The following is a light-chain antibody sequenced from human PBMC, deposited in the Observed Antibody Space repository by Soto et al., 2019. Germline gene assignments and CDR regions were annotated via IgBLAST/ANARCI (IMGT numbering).Light chain of an antibody. CDR1: RSDVGAYNY. Sequence: QSALTQPASVSGSPGQSITISCTGTRSDVGAYNYVSWYQQHPGKAPELMIYEVTNRPSGVSNRFSGSKSGNTASLTISGLQAEDEADYYCSSHTISSTGVFGGGTKLTVL. CDR2: EVT. J-gene: IGLJ3*02. CDR3: SSHTISSTGV. V-gene: IGLV2-14*01.